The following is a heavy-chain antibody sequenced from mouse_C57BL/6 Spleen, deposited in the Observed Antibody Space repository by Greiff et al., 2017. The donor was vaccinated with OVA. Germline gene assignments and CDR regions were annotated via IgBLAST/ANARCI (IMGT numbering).Heavy chain of an antibody. Sequence: VHLVESGAELVRPGTSVKVSCKASGYAFTNYLIEWVKQRPGQGLEWIGVINPGSGGTNYNEKFKGKATLTADKSSSTAYMQLSSLTSEDSAVYFCARSPFYYYAMDYWGQGTSVTVSS. CDR1: GYAFTNYL. J-gene: IGHJ4*01. CDR2: INPGSGGT. V-gene: IGHV1-54*01. CDR3: ARSPFYYYAMDY.